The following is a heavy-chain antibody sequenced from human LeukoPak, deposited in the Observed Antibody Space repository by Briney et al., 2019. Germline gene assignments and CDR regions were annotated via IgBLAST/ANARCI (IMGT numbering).Heavy chain of an antibody. CDR2: IYYSGNT. Sequence: SETLSLTCTVSGGSISSGSYYWSWIRQPAGKGLEWIGSIYYSGNTYYNPSLKSRVTISVDTSKNQFSLKLYSVTAADTAVYYCAILSTSVDYWGQGTLVTVSS. CDR3: AILSTSVDY. CDR1: GGSISSGSYY. J-gene: IGHJ4*02. D-gene: IGHD5/OR15-5a*01. V-gene: IGHV4-39*01.